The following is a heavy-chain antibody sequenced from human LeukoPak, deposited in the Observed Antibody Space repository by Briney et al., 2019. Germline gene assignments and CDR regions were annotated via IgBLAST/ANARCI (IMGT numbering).Heavy chain of an antibody. V-gene: IGHV3-23*01. CDR2: ISGSGGST. CDR3: AKGDSSSNLDLFDY. J-gene: IGHJ4*02. Sequence: GGSLRLSCAASGFTFSSYAMSWVRQAPGKGLEWVSAISGSGGSTYYADSVKGRLTISRDNSKNTLYMQMNSLRAEDTAVYYCAKGDSSSNLDLFDYWGQGTLVTVSS. CDR1: GFTFSSYA. D-gene: IGHD6-6*01.